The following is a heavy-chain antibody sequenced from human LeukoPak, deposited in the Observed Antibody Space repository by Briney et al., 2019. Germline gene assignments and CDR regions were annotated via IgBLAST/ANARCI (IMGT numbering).Heavy chain of an antibody. Sequence: LSLTCTVSGGSISGGGYYWSWIRQHPGKGLEWIGYIYHTGGTFYNPSLKSRVTISLDTSENQFSLKLSSVTAADTAVYYCASSEATTTPPPYGMGVWGQGTTVTVSS. CDR3: ASSEATTTPPPYGMGV. CDR1: GGSISGGGYY. J-gene: IGHJ6*02. CDR2: IYHTGGT. V-gene: IGHV4-31*03. D-gene: IGHD5-12*01.